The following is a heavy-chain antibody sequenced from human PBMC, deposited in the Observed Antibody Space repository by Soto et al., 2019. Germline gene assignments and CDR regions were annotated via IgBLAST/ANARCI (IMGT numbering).Heavy chain of an antibody. D-gene: IGHD3-22*01. Sequence: LETRSLACTVSGGSIISSSYYWGCIRQHQGKGMEWIATIDYSGSTYYNPSLKSRVIISVDTSATQSPLWPNSVTAEETAVYYCARHLHYYDSSSDFDYWGQG. CDR2: IDYSGST. J-gene: IGHJ4*02. CDR1: GGSIISSSYY. CDR3: ARHLHYYDSSSDFDY. V-gene: IGHV4-39*01.